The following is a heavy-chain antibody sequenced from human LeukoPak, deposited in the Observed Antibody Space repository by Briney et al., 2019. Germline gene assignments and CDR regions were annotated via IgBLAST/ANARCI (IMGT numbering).Heavy chain of an antibody. Sequence: HPGRSLRLSCAASAFTFSSYGMHWVRQAPGKGLEWVSVISYDGSNKYYADSVKGRFTISRDNSKNTMYLQMNRLRAEDTAVYYCAKDGGYCSGGSCALHYWGEGTLVTVSS. V-gene: IGHV3-30*18. D-gene: IGHD2-15*01. J-gene: IGHJ4*02. CDR1: AFTFSSYG. CDR3: AKDGGYCSGGSCALHY. CDR2: ISYDGSNK.